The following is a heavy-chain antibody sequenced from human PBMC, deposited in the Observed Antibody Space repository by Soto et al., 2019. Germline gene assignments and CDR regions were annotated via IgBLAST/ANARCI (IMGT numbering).Heavy chain of an antibody. CDR2: IIPILGIA. V-gene: IGHV1-69*02. CDR3: ARAYYYDSSGYPDEDAFDI. D-gene: IGHD3-22*01. J-gene: IGHJ3*02. Sequence: QVQLVQSGAEVKKPGSSVKVSCKASGGTFSSYTISWVRQAPGQGLEWMGRIIPILGIANYAQKFQGRVTITEEKSTSKAYMELSSLRSEDKAVYYCARAYYYDSSGYPDEDAFDIWGQGTMVTVSS. CDR1: GGTFSSYT.